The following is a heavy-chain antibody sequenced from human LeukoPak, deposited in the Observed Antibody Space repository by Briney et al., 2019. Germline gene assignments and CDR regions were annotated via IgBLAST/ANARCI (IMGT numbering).Heavy chain of an antibody. Sequence: PSETLSLTCVVSGYSISIGYYWGWIRQPPGKGLEWIGSIYHSGSTYYNPSLKSRVTISVDTSKNQFSLKLSSVTAADTAVYYCARVVTFGALYYFDYWGQGTLVTVSS. J-gene: IGHJ4*02. CDR3: ARVVTFGALYYFDY. D-gene: IGHD3/OR15-3a*01. CDR1: GYSISIGYY. CDR2: IYHSGST. V-gene: IGHV4-38-2*01.